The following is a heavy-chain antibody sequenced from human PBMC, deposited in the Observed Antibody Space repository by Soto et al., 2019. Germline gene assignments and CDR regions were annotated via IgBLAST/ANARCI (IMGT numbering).Heavy chain of an antibody. CDR2: IYYSGST. J-gene: IGHJ4*02. Sequence: SETLSLTCTVSGGSISSSSYYWGWIRQPPGKGLEWIGSIYYSGSTYYNPSLKSRVTISVDTSKNQFSLKLSSVTAADTAVYYCARDFKPVGDEFYYFDYWGQGTLVTVSS. CDR1: GGSISSSSYY. D-gene: IGHD1-26*01. CDR3: ARDFKPVGDEFYYFDY. V-gene: IGHV4-39*07.